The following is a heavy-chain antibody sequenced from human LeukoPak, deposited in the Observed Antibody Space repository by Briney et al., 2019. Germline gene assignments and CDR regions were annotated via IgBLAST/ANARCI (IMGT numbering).Heavy chain of an antibody. CDR3: ARVDSGNYDY. D-gene: IGHD1-26*01. CDR1: GFRFSSYV. Sequence: GGSLRLSCAASGFRFSSYVMSWVRQAPGKGLEYVSPIDGSDGASYYADSVKGRFTISRDNSKNTLFLQKNSLRVEDTAVYYCARVDSGNYDYWGQGTLLTVSS. J-gene: IGHJ4*02. CDR2: IDGSDGAS. V-gene: IGHV3-23*01.